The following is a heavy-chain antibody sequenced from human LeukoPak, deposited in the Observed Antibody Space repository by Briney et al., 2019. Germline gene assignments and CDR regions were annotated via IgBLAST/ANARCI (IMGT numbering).Heavy chain of an antibody. D-gene: IGHD3-9*01. CDR2: IYYSGST. Sequence: PSETLSLTCTVSGGSISSYYWSWIRQPPGKRLEWIGYIYYSGSTNYNPPLKSRVTISVDTPKNQFSLKLSSVTAADTAVYYCARGDILTGYAFDIWGQGTMVTVSS. V-gene: IGHV4-59*01. CDR3: ARGDILTGYAFDI. J-gene: IGHJ3*02. CDR1: GGSISSYY.